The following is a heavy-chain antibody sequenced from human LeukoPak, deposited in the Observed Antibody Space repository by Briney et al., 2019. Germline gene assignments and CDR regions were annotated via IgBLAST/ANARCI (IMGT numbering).Heavy chain of an antibody. D-gene: IGHD2-21*02. CDR1: GFTFRDYA. Sequence: PGGSLRLSCAASGFTFRDYAMTWIRQAPGKGLEWISYIKKRSAATYYADSVKGRFTISRDNSENTLYLQTNSLRAEDTAVYYCVLTVVNAFDIWGQGTLVTVSS. CDR2: IKKRSAAT. V-gene: IGHV3-11*06. J-gene: IGHJ3*02. CDR3: VLTVVNAFDI.